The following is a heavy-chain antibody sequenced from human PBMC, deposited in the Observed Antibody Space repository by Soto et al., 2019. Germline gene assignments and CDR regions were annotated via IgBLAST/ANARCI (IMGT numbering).Heavy chain of an antibody. V-gene: IGHV3-7*03. Sequence: GSLRLSCAASGFTFGYYWMSWVRQAPGKGLEWLATIKLDASEKKYVDSVKGRFTLSRDNAKNSLYLQMNSLRAEDTAVYYCAKSRQRAVGGLFDSWGQGALVTVS. CDR2: IKLDASEK. CDR1: GFTFGYYW. J-gene: IGHJ4*02. D-gene: IGHD6-19*01. CDR3: AKSRQRAVGGLFDS.